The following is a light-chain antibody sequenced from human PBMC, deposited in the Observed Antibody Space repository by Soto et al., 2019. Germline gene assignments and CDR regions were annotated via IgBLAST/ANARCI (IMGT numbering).Light chain of an antibody. V-gene: IGKV3-11*01. CDR2: DAS. CDR3: QQRSNWPT. Sequence: AQSPSTLSASVGDRATLSCRASQSVSSYLAWYQQKPGQAPRLLIYDASNRATGIPARFSGSGSGTDFTLTISSLEPEDFAVYYCQQRSNWPTFGGGTKVDIK. CDR1: QSVSSY. J-gene: IGKJ4*01.